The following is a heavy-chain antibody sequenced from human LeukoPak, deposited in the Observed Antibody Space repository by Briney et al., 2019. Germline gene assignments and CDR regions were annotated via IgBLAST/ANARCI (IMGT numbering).Heavy chain of an antibody. Sequence: GGSLRLSCAASSFDFIGTWMSWVRQTPGKGLERVGRIKSKSAGGTADYAAPVQGRFTISRDDSKDTLYLQMNSLKTEDTAVYYCVAVASHYMRGGSCHYYIYWGQGTLVTVSS. CDR3: VAVASHYMRGGSCHYYIY. CDR1: SFDFIGTW. CDR2: IKSKSAGGTA. J-gene: IGHJ4*02. V-gene: IGHV3-15*01. D-gene: IGHD2-2*01.